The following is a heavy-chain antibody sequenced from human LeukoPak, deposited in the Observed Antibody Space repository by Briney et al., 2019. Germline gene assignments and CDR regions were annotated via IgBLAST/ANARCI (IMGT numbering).Heavy chain of an antibody. J-gene: IGHJ6*03. V-gene: IGHV4-34*01. D-gene: IGHD6-19*01. CDR3: AREEHSSGWLNYYYYMDV. Sequence: PSETLSLTCAVYGGSFSGYYWSWIRQPPGKGLEWIGEINHSGSTNYNPSLKSRVTISVDTSKNQFSLKLSSVTAADTAVYYCAREEHSSGWLNYYYYMDVWGKGTTVTVSS. CDR2: INHSGST. CDR1: GGSFSGYY.